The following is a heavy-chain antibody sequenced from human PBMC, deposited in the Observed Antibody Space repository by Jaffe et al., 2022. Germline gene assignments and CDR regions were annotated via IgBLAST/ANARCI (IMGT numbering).Heavy chain of an antibody. CDR3: ARVNGYSYGPEALTIDY. CDR1: GGSISSGSYY. J-gene: IGHJ4*02. V-gene: IGHV4-61*02. CDR2: IYTSGST. D-gene: IGHD5-18*01. Sequence: QVQLQESGPGLVKPSQTLSLTCTVSGGSISSGSYYWSWIRQPAGKGLEWIGRIYTSGSTNYNPSLKSRVTISVDTSKNQFSLKLSSVTAADTAVYYCARVNGYSYGPEALTIDYWGQGTLVTVSS.